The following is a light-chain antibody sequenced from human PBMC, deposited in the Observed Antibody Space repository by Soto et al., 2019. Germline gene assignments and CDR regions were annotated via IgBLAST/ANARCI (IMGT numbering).Light chain of an antibody. CDR2: DIS. CDR3: QQYNSYS. J-gene: IGKJ1*01. Sequence: DIQMTQSPSTLSASVGDRVTITCRASQSISDWLAWYQQKPGQAPKLLIYDISNLEIGVPSRFSGSGSGTEFTLTISGLQHDDFATYYCQQYNSYSFGQGTKVEIK. CDR1: QSISDW. V-gene: IGKV1-5*01.